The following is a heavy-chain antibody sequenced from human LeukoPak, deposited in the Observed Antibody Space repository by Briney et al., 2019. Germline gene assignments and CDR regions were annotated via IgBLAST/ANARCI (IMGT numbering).Heavy chain of an antibody. CDR1: GYTFTSYG. V-gene: IGHV1-18*01. Sequence: ASVKVSYKASGYTFTSYGISWVRQAPGQGLEWMGWISAYNGNTNYAQKLQGRVTMTTDTSTSTAYMELRSLRSDDTAVYYCARDPGITGTTSRDYWGQGTLVTVSS. J-gene: IGHJ4*02. D-gene: IGHD1-20*01. CDR2: ISAYNGNT. CDR3: ARDPGITGTTSRDY.